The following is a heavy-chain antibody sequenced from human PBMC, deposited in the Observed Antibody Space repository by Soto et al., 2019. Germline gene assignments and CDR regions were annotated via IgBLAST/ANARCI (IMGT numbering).Heavy chain of an antibody. CDR3: TRARQQSDY. CDR2: MYYTGST. J-gene: IGHJ4*02. CDR1: GGSINSGGYY. V-gene: IGHV4-31*03. Sequence: QVQLEESGPGLVKPSQTLSLTCSVSGGSINSGGYYWSWIRQHPGKGLEWIGYMYYTGSTDYNPSLKSRVTISADTTKNQFSLKLNSVTAADTAVYYCTRARQQSDYWGQGILVTVSS. D-gene: IGHD6-13*01.